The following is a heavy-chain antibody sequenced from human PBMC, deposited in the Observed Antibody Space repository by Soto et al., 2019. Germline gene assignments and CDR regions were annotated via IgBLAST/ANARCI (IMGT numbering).Heavy chain of an antibody. J-gene: IGHJ4*02. CDR2: IVVGSGNT. V-gene: IGHV1-58*01. CDR1: GFTFTSSA. Sequence: SVKVSCKASGFTFTSSAVQWVRQARGQRLEWIGWIVVGSGNTNYAQKFQERVTITRDMSTSTAYMELSSLRSEDTAVYYCAADPPYSGSYREHYWGQGTLVTVSS. CDR3: AADPPYSGSYREHY. D-gene: IGHD1-26*01.